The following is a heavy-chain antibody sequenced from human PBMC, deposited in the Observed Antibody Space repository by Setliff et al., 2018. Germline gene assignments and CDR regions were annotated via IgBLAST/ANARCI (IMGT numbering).Heavy chain of an antibody. CDR3: ARPPPGPFYYDGGNYFDY. J-gene: IGHJ4*02. CDR2: INTNTGNP. Sequence: ASVKVSCKASGYTFTSYAMNWVRQAPGQGLEWMGWINTNTGNPTYAQGFTGRFVFSLDTSVSTAYLQICSLKAEDTAVYYCARPPPGPFYYDGGNYFDYWGQGTRVTVSS. V-gene: IGHV7-4-1*01. D-gene: IGHD3-22*01. CDR1: GYTFTSYA.